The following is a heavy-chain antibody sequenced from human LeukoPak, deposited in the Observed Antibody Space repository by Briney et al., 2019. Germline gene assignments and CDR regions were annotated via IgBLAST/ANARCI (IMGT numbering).Heavy chain of an antibody. CDR2: IRYDGSYE. V-gene: IGHV3-30*02. D-gene: IGHD1-26*01. J-gene: IGHJ4*02. CDR1: GFTFSSYG. Sequence: GGSLRLSCAASGFTFSSYGMHWVRQAPGKGLEWMTFIRYDGSYEYYADSVKGRFTISRDNSKNTLYLQMNSLRPEDTAVYYCANQAGATAYFDYWGQGTLVTVSS. CDR3: ANQAGATAYFDY.